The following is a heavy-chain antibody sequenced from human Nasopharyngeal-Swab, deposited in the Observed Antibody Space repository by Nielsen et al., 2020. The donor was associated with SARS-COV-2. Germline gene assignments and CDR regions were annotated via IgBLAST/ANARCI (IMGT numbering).Heavy chain of an antibody. D-gene: IGHD5-18*01. CDR2: ISWNSGSI. V-gene: IGHV3-9*01. J-gene: IGHJ4*02. CDR3: AKDQEIQLWFFSSDVGFDY. Sequence: SLKISCAASGFTFDDYAMHWVRQAPGKGLEWVSGISWNSGSIGYADSVKGRFTISRDNAKNSLYLQMNSLRAEDTAVYYCAKDQEIQLWFFSSDVGFDYWGQGTLVTVSS. CDR1: GFTFDDYA.